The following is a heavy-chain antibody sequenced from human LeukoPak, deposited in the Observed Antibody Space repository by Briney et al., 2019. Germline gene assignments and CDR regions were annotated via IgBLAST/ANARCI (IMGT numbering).Heavy chain of an antibody. V-gene: IGHV3-30*04. D-gene: IGHD1-26*01. CDR2: ISYDGSNK. CDR3: ARDYYRDGYYFDY. Sequence: GRSLRLSCAASGFTFSSYAMHWVRQAPGKGLEWVAVISYDGSNKYYADSVKGRFTISRDNSKNTLYLQMNSLRAEDTAVYYCARDYYRDGYYFDYWGQGTLVTVSS. J-gene: IGHJ4*02. CDR1: GFTFSSYA.